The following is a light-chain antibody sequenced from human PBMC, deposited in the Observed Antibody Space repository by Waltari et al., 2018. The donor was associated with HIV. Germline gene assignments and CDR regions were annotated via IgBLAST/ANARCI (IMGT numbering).Light chain of an antibody. Sequence: IVLTQSPGTLSLSPGESGTLSCKTSQSVSSSFLDWYQQKFGQSPRLLIYGTSRRAIGISDRFTASGSGTDFTLSISRVEPEDSALYYCQQYGSAPRWTFGQGTKVEI. CDR1: QSVSSSF. CDR3: QQYGSAPRWT. V-gene: IGKV3-20*01. CDR2: GTS. J-gene: IGKJ1*01.